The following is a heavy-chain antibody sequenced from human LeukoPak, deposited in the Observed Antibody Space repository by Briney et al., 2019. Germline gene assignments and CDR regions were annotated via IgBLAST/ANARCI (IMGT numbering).Heavy chain of an antibody. CDR1: GGSISSGSYY. J-gene: IGHJ4*02. D-gene: IGHD6-13*01. CDR3: ARRAGGSSSWFTTYYFDY. CDR2: IYTSGST. Sequence: SQTLSLTCTVSGGSISSGSYYWSWIRQPAGKGLEWIGRIYTSGSTNYNPSLKSRVTISVDTSKNQFSLKLSSVTAADTAVYYCARRAGGSSSWFTTYYFDYWGQGTLVTVSS. V-gene: IGHV4-61*02.